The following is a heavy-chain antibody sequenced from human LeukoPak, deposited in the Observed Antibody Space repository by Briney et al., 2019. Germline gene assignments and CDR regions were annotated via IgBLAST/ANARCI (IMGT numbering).Heavy chain of an antibody. V-gene: IGHV1-69*13. CDR2: IIPIFGTA. Sequence: GATVKVSCKASGGTFSSYAISWVRQAPGQGLEWMGGIIPIFGTANYAQKFQGRVTITADESTSTAYMELSSLRSEDTAVYYCARVDRQLVPHWGQGTLVTVSS. CDR3: ARVDRQLVPH. CDR1: GGTFSSYA. D-gene: IGHD6-13*01. J-gene: IGHJ4*02.